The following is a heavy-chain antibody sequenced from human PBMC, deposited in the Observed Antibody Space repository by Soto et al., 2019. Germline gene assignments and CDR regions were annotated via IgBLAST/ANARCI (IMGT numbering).Heavy chain of an antibody. V-gene: IGHV4-4*07. CDR3: ARDGRYYYGSGSYSHFDY. J-gene: IGHJ4*02. D-gene: IGHD3-10*01. CDR2: IYTSGST. CDR1: GGSISSYY. Sequence: TLSLTCTVSGGSISSYYWSWIRQPAGKGLEWIGRIYTSGSTNYNPSLKSRVTMSVDTSKNQFSLKLSSVTAADTAVYYCARDGRYYYGSGSYSHFDYWGQGTLVTVSS.